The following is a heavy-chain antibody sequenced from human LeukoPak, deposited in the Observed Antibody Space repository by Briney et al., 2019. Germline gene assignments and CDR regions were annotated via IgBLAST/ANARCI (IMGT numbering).Heavy chain of an antibody. CDR1: GFTFSSYA. D-gene: IGHD6-19*01. CDR2: ISYDGSNK. CDR3: ARGAQYSSGWNFDY. Sequence: GGSLRLSCAASGFTFSSYAMSWVRQAPGKGLEWVAVISYDGSNKYYADSVKGRFTISRDNSKNTLYLQMNSLRAEDTAVYYCARGAQYSSGWNFDYWGQGTLVTVSS. J-gene: IGHJ4*02. V-gene: IGHV3-30*03.